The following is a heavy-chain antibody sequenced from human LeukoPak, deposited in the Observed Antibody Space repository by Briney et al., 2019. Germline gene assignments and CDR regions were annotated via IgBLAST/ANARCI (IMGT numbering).Heavy chain of an antibody. CDR2: ISAGGGDT. CDR3: AGWFLNRYFHR. CDR1: GFPFSNYF. Sequence: PGGSLRLSCAASGFPFSNYFMSWVRQAPGKGLEWVSGISAGGGDTYYAESVKGRFTISRDNSKNMVDLQINSLRAEDTAVYYCAGWFLNRYFHRWGQGTLVTVSS. D-gene: IGHD3-3*01. V-gene: IGHV3-23*01. J-gene: IGHJ1*01.